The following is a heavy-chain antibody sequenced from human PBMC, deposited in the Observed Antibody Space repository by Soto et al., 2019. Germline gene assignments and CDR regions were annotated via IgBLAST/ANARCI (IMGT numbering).Heavy chain of an antibody. J-gene: IGHJ5*02. V-gene: IGHV3-23*01. CDR1: GFTFSCYA. D-gene: IGHD3-10*01. CDR3: AKVEGLLWFGELPGPYWFDP. Sequence: PGGSLRLSCAASGFTFSCYAMSWVRQAPGKGLEWVSAISGSGGSTYYADSVKGRFTISRDNSKNTLYLQMNRLRAEDTAVYYCAKVEGLLWFGELPGPYWFDPWGQGTLVTVSS. CDR2: ISGSGGST.